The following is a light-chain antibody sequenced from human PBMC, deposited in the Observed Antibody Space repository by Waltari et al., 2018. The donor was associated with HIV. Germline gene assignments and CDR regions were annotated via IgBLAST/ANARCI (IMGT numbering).Light chain of an antibody. V-gene: IGKV3-15*01. CDR1: HTISDN. CDR3: QKYIEWPLT. CDR2: SAS. J-gene: IGKJ1*01. Sequence: EIVMTQSPLTLSVSTGQRATLTCRVSHTISDNITWCQQKPGKAPRLLIFSASTRATGGPARFSGSGFGTEFTLSISDLQSEDFASYHCQKYIEWPLTFGQGTKVEVK.